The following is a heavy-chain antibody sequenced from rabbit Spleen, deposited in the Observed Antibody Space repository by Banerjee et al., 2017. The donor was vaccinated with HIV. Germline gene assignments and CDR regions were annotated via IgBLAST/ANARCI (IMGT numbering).Heavy chain of an antibody. CDR1: GFTISSNYY. J-gene: IGHJ3*01. CDR3: AKDLPDIIGWNFGF. D-gene: IGHD1-1*01. V-gene: IGHV1S40*01. Sequence: QSLEESGGDLVKPGASLTLTCTASGFTISSNYYMCWVRQAPGKGLEWIGCIDTITGKTVYATWARGRFTISRASSTAVFLQMTSLTAADTATYFCAKDLPDIIGWNFGFWDQGTLVTIS. CDR2: IDTITGKT.